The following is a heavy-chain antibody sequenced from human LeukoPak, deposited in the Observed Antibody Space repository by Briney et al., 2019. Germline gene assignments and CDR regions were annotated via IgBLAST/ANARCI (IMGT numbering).Heavy chain of an antibody. D-gene: IGHD3-10*01. J-gene: IGHJ4*02. CDR1: GFTFSSYS. Sequence: PGGSLRLSCAASGFTFSSYSMNWVRQAPGKGLEWVSSISSSSSYIYYADPVKGRFTISRDNAKNSLYLQMNSLRAEDTAVYYCAREWFGELLDGYWGQRTLVTVSS. V-gene: IGHV3-21*01. CDR3: AREWFGELLDGY. CDR2: ISSSSSYI.